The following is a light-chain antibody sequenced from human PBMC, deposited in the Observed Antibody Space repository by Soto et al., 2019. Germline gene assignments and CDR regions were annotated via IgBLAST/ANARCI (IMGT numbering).Light chain of an antibody. CDR2: AAS. CDR1: QGIRSA. CDR3: QQLSYYPRT. Sequence: AIQVTQSPSSLSASVGDRVTITCRTSQGIRSALGWYQQKPGKVPKLLIYAASTLQSGVPLRFSGSGSGTEFTLTISSLQPEDFATYYCQQLSYYPRTFGQGTKLEIK. V-gene: IGKV1-6*01. J-gene: IGKJ2*01.